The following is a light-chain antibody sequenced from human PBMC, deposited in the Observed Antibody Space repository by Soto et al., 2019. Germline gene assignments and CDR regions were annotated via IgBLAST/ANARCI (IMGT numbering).Light chain of an antibody. CDR1: HDITNY. CDR3: QYCDYLPL. Sequence: DIQMPQSPSSLSASVGDRVTITCQASHDITNYLNWYQHKPGKAPKLLIYGASNLETGVPSRFSGSGSGTDFTFTISSLQPEDIATYYCQYCDYLPLFGPGTTVDFK. J-gene: IGKJ3*01. CDR2: GAS. V-gene: IGKV1-33*01.